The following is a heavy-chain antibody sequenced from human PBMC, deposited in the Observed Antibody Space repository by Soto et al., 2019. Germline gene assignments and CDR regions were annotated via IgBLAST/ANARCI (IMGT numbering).Heavy chain of an antibody. CDR1: GGSISSNDW. J-gene: IGHJ4*02. CDR3: ARAYHYDSSGYFYYCDC. Sequence: QVQLQESGPGLVKPSGTLSLTCAVSGGSISSNDWWTWVRQPPGKGLEWIAETFHSGSTNYNPSLNTQVTISVDKSKNQFSLKLSSVTAADTAVYYCARAYHYDSSGYFYYCDCWGQGTLVTVSS. CDR2: TFHSGST. D-gene: IGHD3-22*01. V-gene: IGHV4-4*02.